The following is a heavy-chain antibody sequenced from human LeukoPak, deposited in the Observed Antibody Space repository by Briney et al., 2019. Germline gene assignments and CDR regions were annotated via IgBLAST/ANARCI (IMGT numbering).Heavy chain of an antibody. V-gene: IGHV3-74*01. CDR3: ARGDGVYVY. J-gene: IGHJ4*02. Sequence: GGSLRLSCEASGLTFSSKWMHWVRQAPGKGLVWVSAINSDGSSTSYAESVKGRFTISRDNAKSTLYLQMNSLRVEDTAVYYCARGDGVYVYWGQGTLVTVSS. CDR1: GLTFSSKW. CDR2: INSDGSST. D-gene: IGHD5/OR15-5a*01.